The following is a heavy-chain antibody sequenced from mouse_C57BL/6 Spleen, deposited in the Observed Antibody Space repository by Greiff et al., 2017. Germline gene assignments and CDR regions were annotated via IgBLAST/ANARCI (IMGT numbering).Heavy chain of an antibody. V-gene: IGHV1-82*01. CDR3: GGDLAGFAY. J-gene: IGHJ3*01. Sequence: VQVVESGPELVKPGASVKISCKASGYAFSSSWMNWVKQRPGKGLEWIGRIYPGDGGTIYNGKFKGKATLTADKSSSTAYMQLSSLSSGDSAVYFCGGDLAGFAYWGQGTLVTVAA. D-gene: IGHD2-13*01. CDR2: IYPGDGGT. CDR1: GYAFSSSW.